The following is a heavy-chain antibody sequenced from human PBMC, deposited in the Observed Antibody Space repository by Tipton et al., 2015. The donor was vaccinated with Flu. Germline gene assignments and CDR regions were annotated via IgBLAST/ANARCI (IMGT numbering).Heavy chain of an antibody. CDR2: VHTSGNT. J-gene: IGHJ4*02. CDR1: GGSISNYY. Sequence: TLSLTCTVAGGSISNYYWSWVRQPAGKRLQWIGRVHTSGNTHCDPSFESRVTISLDTSKSQFSLKLRSVTAADTAVYFCARGMASGATYFDYWGPGTLVTVSS. V-gene: IGHV4-4*07. D-gene: IGHD6-19*01. CDR3: ARGMASGATYFDY.